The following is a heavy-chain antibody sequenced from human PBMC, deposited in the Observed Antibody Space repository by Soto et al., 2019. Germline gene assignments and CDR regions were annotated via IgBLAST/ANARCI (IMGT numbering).Heavy chain of an antibody. CDR2: ISDSGGST. D-gene: IGHD4-17*01. J-gene: IGHJ4*02. CDR1: GITFSSYA. Sequence: EVQLLESGGGLVQPGGSLRLSCAASGITFSSYAMSWVRQAPGKGLEWVSGISDSGGSTYYADSVKGRFTISRDNSKNTLYLQMNSLRDEDTDVYYCAKADYGDYGFDYWGQGTLVTVSS. V-gene: IGHV3-23*01. CDR3: AKADYGDYGFDY.